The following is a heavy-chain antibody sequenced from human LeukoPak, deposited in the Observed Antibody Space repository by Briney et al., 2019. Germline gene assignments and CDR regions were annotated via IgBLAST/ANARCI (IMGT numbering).Heavy chain of an antibody. V-gene: IGHV4-34*01. J-gene: IGHJ6*03. CDR1: GGSFSGYY. CDR3: ARGRSRYCSSTSCYTEDYYSYYMDV. CDR2: INHSGSN. Sequence: SETLSLTCAVYGGSFSGYYWSWIRQPPGKGLEWIGEINHSGSNNYNPSLKSRVTISVDTSKNQFSLKLSSVTAADTAGYYCARGRSRYCSSTSCYTEDYYSYYMDVWGKGTTVTVSS. D-gene: IGHD2-2*02.